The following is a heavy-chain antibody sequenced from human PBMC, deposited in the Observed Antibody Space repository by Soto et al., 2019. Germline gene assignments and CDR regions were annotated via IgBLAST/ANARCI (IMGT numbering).Heavy chain of an antibody. CDR2: IKQDGSEK. CDR1: GFTFSSYW. J-gene: IGHJ4*02. CDR3: ARVGPTNWGWDFDY. D-gene: IGHD3-16*01. V-gene: IGHV3-7*01. Sequence: PGGSLRLSCATSGFTFSSYWMSWVRQAPGKGLEWVANIKQDGSEKYYVDSVKGRFTISRDNAKKSLYLQMNSLTAEDTAVYYCARVGPTNWGWDFDYWGQGALVTVS.